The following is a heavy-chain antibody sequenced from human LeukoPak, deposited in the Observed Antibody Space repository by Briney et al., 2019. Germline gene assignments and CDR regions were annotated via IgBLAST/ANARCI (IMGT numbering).Heavy chain of an antibody. CDR2: ISAYNGNT. D-gene: IGHD2-8*02. J-gene: IGHJ4*02. V-gene: IGHV1-18*01. Sequence: ASVKVSFKASGYTFTNYGVNWVRQAPGQGLEWMGWISAYNGNTYYAQKFQGRDTMTTVKSTSTAYMDLARLRSDDTAVYNCARWGPVRVVQPEYWGQGTLVTVSS. CDR3: ARWGPVRVVQPEY. CDR1: GYTFTNYG.